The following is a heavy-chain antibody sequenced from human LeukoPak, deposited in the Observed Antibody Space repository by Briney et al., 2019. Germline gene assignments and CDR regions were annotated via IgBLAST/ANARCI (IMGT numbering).Heavy chain of an antibody. CDR1: GFTFSSYA. CDR2: IYSGGST. D-gene: IGHD4-17*01. CDR3: ARAGYGDYAPDY. V-gene: IGHV3-53*01. J-gene: IGHJ4*02. Sequence: GGSLRLSCAASGFTFSSYAMSWVRQAPGKGLEWVSVIYSGGSTYYADSVKGRFTISRDNSKNTLYLQMNSLRAEDTAVYYCARAGYGDYAPDYWGQGTLVTVSS.